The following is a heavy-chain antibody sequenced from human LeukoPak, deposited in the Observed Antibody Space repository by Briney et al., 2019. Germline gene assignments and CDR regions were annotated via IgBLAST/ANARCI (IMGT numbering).Heavy chain of an antibody. J-gene: IGHJ4*02. CDR1: GGSISSYY. V-gene: IGHV4-59*01. CDR3: AREGYSGHDFIY. D-gene: IGHD5-12*01. Sequence: PSETLSLTCTVSGGSISSYYWSWIRQPPGKGLEWIGYIYYNENTNYNPSLKSRVTISVDTSKNQFSLRLRSVTAADTAVYYCAREGYSGHDFIYWGQGTLVTVSS. CDR2: IYYNENT.